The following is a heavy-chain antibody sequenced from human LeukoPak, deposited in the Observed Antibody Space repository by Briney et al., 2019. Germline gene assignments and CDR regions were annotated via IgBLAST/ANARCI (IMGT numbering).Heavy chain of an antibody. CDR1: GFTLSDYS. V-gene: IGHV3-11*04. J-gene: IGHJ4*02. CDR3: ASSLNTVMVSPYYLEY. Sequence: GGSLRLSCAASGFTLSDYSMTWVRQAPGQGLEWISFLTSGGVSAFYADSVRGRFTFSRDDARNSLSLYMNTLRADDTAVYYCASSLNTVMVSPYYLEYWGPGTLVTVSS. CDR2: LTSGGVSA. D-gene: IGHD5-18*01.